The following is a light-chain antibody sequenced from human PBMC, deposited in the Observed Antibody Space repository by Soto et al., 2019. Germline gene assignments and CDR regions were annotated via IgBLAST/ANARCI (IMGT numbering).Light chain of an antibody. CDR3: SSYTSSSTLV. J-gene: IGLJ2*01. V-gene: IGLV2-14*01. CDR1: SSDVGGYNY. Sequence: QSALTQPASVSGSPGQSITISCTGSSSDVGGYNYVSWYQQHPGKAPKLMIYEVSNRPSGISNRFSGSKSGNTASLTLYGRQAEDEADYYCSSYTSSSTLVVGGGTKVTVL. CDR2: EVS.